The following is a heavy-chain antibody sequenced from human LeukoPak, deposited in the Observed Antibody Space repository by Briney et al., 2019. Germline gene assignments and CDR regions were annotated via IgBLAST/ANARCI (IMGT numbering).Heavy chain of an antibody. D-gene: IGHD1-26*01. CDR3: ARGLFSGSPGFSYYFDY. CDR1: GFTFDDYG. CDR2: INWNGGST. J-gene: IGHJ4*02. Sequence: GGSLRLSCASSGFTFDDYGMSWVRQAPGKGLEWVSGINWNGGSTGYADSVKGRFTISRDNAKNSLFLQMNSLRVEDTALYYCARGLFSGSPGFSYYFDYWGQGTLVTVSS. V-gene: IGHV3-20*04.